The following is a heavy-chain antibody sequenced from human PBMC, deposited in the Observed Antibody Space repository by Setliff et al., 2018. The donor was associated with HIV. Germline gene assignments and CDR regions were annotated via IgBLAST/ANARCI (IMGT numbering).Heavy chain of an antibody. CDR3: ARVTRLRAAFDI. CDR1: GFTVSSNY. V-gene: IGHV3-53*01. J-gene: IGHJ3*02. D-gene: IGHD4-17*01. Sequence: GGSLRLSCAASGFTVSSNYMSWVRQAPGNGLEWVSVIYSGGSTYYADSVKGRFTISRDNSKNTLYLQMNSLSAEDTAVYYCARVTRLRAAFDIWGQGTMVTVSS. CDR2: IYSGGST.